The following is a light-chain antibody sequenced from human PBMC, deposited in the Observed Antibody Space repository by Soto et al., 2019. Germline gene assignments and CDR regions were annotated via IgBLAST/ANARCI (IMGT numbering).Light chain of an antibody. CDR3: QQYYNWPRT. CDR2: DAS. Sequence: EIVMTQSPATLSVSPGERATLSCRASQSVSNNLAWYQQKPGQAPRLLIYDASTRATGIPASFSASGSGTEFTLTISSLQSEDFAVYYCQQYYNWPRTFGQGTKLEIK. V-gene: IGKV3-15*01. CDR1: QSVSNN. J-gene: IGKJ2*01.